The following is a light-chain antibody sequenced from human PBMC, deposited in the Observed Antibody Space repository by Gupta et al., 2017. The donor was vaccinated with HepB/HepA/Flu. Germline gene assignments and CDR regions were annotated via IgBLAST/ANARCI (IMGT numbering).Light chain of an antibody. V-gene: IGKV1-12*01. CDR1: QGIRSW. CDR2: AAS. J-gene: IGKJ3*01. Sequence: DIQMTQPPSSVSASVGDRVTITCRASQGIRSWLAWYQQKPGKAPKLLIFAASTLQSGVPSRFSGSGSGTDFTLTISSLQPEDFATYYCQQANSFPTFGPGTKVDMK. CDR3: QQANSFPT.